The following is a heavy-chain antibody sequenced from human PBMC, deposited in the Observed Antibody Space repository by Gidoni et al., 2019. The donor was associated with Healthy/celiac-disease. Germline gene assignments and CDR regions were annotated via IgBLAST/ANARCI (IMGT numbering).Heavy chain of an antibody. CDR2: IYYSGST. V-gene: IGHV4-31*03. CDR3: AREVGYPGSGSYNTNYYYGMDV. Sequence: QVHLQWSGPGLVKPSQTLSLTCTVSGGSIISVGSYWSWIRQHPGKGLEWIGYIYYSGSTYYNPSLKSRVTISVDTSKNQFSLKLSSVTAADTAVYYCAREVGYPGSGSYNTNYYYGMDVWGQGTTVTVSS. CDR1: GGSIISVGSY. D-gene: IGHD3-10*01. J-gene: IGHJ6*02.